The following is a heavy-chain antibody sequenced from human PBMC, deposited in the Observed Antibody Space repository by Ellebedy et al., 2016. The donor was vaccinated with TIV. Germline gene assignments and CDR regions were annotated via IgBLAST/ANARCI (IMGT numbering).Heavy chain of an antibody. D-gene: IGHD3-22*01. V-gene: IGHV4-59*01. CDR1: GGSMGPYS. CDR3: ARYWNYYYSTGTEESYWYFDL. J-gene: IGHJ2*01. CDR2: MSYSGGT. Sequence: SETLPLTXAVSGGSMGPYSWSWIRQPPGKGLEWIGFMSYSGGTKYTASLQSRVSMSVDTSKKEFSLRLTSVTAADTAVYYCARYWNYYYSTGTEESYWYFDLWGRGTLVTVSS.